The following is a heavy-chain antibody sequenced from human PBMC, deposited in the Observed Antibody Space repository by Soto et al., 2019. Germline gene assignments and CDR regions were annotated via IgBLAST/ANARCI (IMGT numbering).Heavy chain of an antibody. V-gene: IGHV1-46*01. Sequence: QVQLGQSGAEVKKPGASVKLSCKASGYTFTSSYVHWVRQAPGQGLEWMAIINPNCGSTNYAQEFHGRVTVTRYTSTRTVLMELSSLQSDDTAVYYCARDLLAANYLGQGTLVTVSS. CDR1: GYTFTSSY. CDR2: INPNCGST. CDR3: ARDLLAANY. D-gene: IGHD2-2*01. J-gene: IGHJ4*02.